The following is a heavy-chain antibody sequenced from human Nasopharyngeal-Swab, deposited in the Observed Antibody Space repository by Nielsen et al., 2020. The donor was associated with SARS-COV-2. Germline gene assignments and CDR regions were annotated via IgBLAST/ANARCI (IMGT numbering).Heavy chain of an antibody. D-gene: IGHD2-2*01. CDR3: ARVGPADCSSTSCYAGVSWDYGMDV. Sequence: ASVKVSCKASGYTFTSYDINWVRQATGQGLEWMGWMNPNSGNTGYAQKFQGRVTMTRNTSISTAYMELSSLRSEDTAVYYCARVGPADCSSTSCYAGVSWDYGMDVWGQGTTVTVSS. V-gene: IGHV1-8*01. CDR2: MNPNSGNT. CDR1: GYTFTSYD. J-gene: IGHJ6*02.